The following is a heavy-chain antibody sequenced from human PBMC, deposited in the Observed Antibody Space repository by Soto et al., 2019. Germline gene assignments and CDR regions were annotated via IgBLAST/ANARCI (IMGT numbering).Heavy chain of an antibody. V-gene: IGHV4-30-4*01. CDR2: ISSIGST. J-gene: IGHJ6*02. CDR3: ARGLVIRPYYYHGMDV. Sequence: QVQLQESGPGLVKPSQTLSLNCTVSGGSISSGDYFWSWIRQSPGKSLEWIGYISSIGSTYYNPSLKSRVSVSRDTSKNQFSLKLSSVTTTDTAVYYCARGLVIRPYYYHGMDVWGHGTTVTVSS. CDR1: GGSISSGDYF. D-gene: IGHD3-9*01.